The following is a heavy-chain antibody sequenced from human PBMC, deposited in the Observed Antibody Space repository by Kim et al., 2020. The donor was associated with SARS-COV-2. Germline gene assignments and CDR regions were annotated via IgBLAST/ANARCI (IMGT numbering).Heavy chain of an antibody. CDR2: INPKSGEI. CDR1: GYTFIGYY. V-gene: IGHV1-2*02. J-gene: IGHJ4*02. CDR3: ARGPEYYCDF. Sequence: ASVKVSCKASGYTFIGYYIQWVRQTPGQGLEWMGWINPKSGEIKYAQNFQGRVTVTRDTSTTTASMQLRGLKSDDTAVYYCARGPEYYCDFWGQGTLVTVSS.